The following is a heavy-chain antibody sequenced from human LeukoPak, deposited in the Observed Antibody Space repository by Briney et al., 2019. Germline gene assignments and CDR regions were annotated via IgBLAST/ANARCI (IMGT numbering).Heavy chain of an antibody. CDR3: SRGQKDPYGPEFDY. Sequence: PGGSLRLSYTTSGFIFGDYNMNWVRQAPGKGLEWVGYIRAKIHDGTTDFAASVKGRFTISRDDSKSIAYLQMTSLKSEDTAVYYCSRGQKDPYGPEFDYWGQGTLVTVSS. V-gene: IGHV3-49*04. CDR2: IRAKIHDGTT. D-gene: IGHD3-10*01. J-gene: IGHJ4*02. CDR1: GFIFGDYN.